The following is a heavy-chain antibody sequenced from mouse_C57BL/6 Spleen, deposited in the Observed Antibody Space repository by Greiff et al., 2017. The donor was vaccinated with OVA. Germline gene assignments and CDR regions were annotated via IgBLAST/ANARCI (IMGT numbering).Heavy chain of an antibody. Sequence: EVQLVESGGGLVKPGGSLKLSCAASGFTFSSYAMSWVRQTPEKRLEWVATISDGGSYTYYPDNVKGRFTISRDNAKNNLYLQMSHLKSEDTAMYYCARDRDYYGSSNAMDYWGQGTSVTVSS. D-gene: IGHD1-1*01. CDR1: GFTFSSYA. CDR2: ISDGGSYT. CDR3: ARDRDYYGSSNAMDY. V-gene: IGHV5-4*01. J-gene: IGHJ4*01.